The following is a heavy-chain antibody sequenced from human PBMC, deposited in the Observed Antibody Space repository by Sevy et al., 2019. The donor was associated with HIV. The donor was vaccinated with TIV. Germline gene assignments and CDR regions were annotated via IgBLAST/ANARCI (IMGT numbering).Heavy chain of an antibody. CDR2: ISSSSSYI. J-gene: IGHJ4*02. Sequence: GGSLRLSCAASGFTFSSYSMNWVRQAPGKGLEWVSSISSSSSYIYYADSVKDRFTISRDNAKNSLYLQMNSLRAEDTAVYYCARPHKRDYYDSSGYYPNGYWGQGTLVTVSS. D-gene: IGHD3-22*01. CDR1: GFTFSSYS. V-gene: IGHV3-21*01. CDR3: ARPHKRDYYDSSGYYPNGY.